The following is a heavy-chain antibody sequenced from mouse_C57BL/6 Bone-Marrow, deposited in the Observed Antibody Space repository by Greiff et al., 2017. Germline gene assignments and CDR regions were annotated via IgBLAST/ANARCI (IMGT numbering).Heavy chain of an antibody. J-gene: IGHJ1*03. V-gene: IGHV5-6*01. CDR2: ISSGGSYT. D-gene: IGHD2-5*01. Sequence: EVHLVESGGDLVKPGGSLKLSCAASGFTFSSYGMSWVRQTPDKRLEWVATISSGGSYTYYPDSVKGRFTISRDNAKNTLYLHMSSLKSEDTAMYSCASGPTILTTVFYWYFDVWGTGTTVTVSS. CDR3: ASGPTILTTVFYWYFDV. CDR1: GFTFSSYG.